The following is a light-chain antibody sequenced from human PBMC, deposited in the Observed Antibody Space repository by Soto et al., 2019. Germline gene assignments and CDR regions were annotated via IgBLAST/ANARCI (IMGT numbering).Light chain of an antibody. J-gene: IGKJ4*01. CDR2: AAS. CDR1: QGVSDS. Sequence: DIQMTPSPSSLSSPVGDRVTITCRTSQGVSDSLAWYQQKPGKVHELLISAASTFRSGVPSRFSGSGSGTDFTLTISSLQHEDVSTYYCQKYYSAPLTFGGGTKVELK. CDR3: QKYYSAPLT. V-gene: IGKV1-27*01.